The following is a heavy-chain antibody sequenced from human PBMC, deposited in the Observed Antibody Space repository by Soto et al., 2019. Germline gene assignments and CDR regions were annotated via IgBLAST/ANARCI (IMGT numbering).Heavy chain of an antibody. V-gene: IGHV1-2*02. J-gene: IGHJ5*02. CDR3: ARDPSISMVRRVINWFDL. CDR1: GYTFTGYY. CDR2: INPNSGGT. Sequence: ASVKVSCKASGYTFTGYYMHWVRQAPGQGLEWMGWINPNSGGTNYAQKFQGRVTMTRDTSISTAYMELSRLRSDDTAVYYCARDPSISMVRRVINWFDLWGQGTLVTVSS. D-gene: IGHD3-10*01.